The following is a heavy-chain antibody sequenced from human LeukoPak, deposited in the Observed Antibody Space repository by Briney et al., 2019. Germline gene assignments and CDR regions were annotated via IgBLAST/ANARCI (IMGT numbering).Heavy chain of an antibody. Sequence: RPGGSLRLSCAASGFTFDDYGMSWARQAPGKGLEWVSGINWNGGSTGYADSVKGRFTISRDNAKNSLYLQMNSLRAEDTALYYCARGGIAAAGTDYWGQGTLVTVSS. CDR1: GFTFDDYG. CDR2: INWNGGST. J-gene: IGHJ4*02. D-gene: IGHD6-13*01. V-gene: IGHV3-20*04. CDR3: ARGGIAAAGTDY.